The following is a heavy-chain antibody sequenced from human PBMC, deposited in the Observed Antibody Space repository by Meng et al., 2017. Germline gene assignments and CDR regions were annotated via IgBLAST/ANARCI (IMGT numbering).Heavy chain of an antibody. CDR2: INHSGST. J-gene: IGHJ4*02. CDR1: GGSFSGYY. CDR3: ASSGYSYGYRFNY. Sequence: VPLQQWGAGRLKPSETLSPTCAVYGGSFSGYYWSWIRQPPGKGLEWIGEINHSGSTNYNPSLKSRVTISVDTSKNQFSLKLSSVTAADTAVYYCASSGYSYGYRFNYWGQGTLVTGSS. D-gene: IGHD5-18*01. V-gene: IGHV4-34*01.